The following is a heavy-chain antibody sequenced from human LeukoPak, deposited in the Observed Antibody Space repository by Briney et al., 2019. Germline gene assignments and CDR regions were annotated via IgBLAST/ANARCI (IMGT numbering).Heavy chain of an antibody. D-gene: IGHD1-14*01. V-gene: IGHV3-13*01. CDR2: IGSAGYT. CDR1: GFTFDNND. Sequence: PGGSLRLSCEVSGFTFDNNDMHWVRQTTGKGLEWVSAIGSAGYTYYADSVRGRFTITRDNAKQSLYLRMNSLRVEDTAVYHCVRQPDSARYGFDYWGRGTQVTVSS. CDR3: VRQPDSARYGFDY. J-gene: IGHJ4*02.